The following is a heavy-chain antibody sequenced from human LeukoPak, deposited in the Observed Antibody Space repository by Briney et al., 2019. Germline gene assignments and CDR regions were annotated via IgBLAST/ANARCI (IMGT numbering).Heavy chain of an antibody. V-gene: IGHV3-30*18. CDR2: ISYDGSNK. J-gene: IGHJ4*02. CDR3: AKDPGTWIQLWLLDY. D-gene: IGHD5-18*01. CDR1: GFTFSSYD. Sequence: PGGSLRLSCAASGFTFSSYDIHWVRQAPGKGLEWVAVISYDGSNKYYADSVKGRFTISRDNSKNTLYLQMNSLRAEDTAVYYCAKDPGTWIQLWLLDYWGQGTLVTVSS.